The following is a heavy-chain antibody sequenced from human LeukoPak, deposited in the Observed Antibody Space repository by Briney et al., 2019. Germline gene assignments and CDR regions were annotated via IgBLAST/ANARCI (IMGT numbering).Heavy chain of an antibody. CDR1: GGSISSYY. V-gene: IGHV4-59*01. J-gene: IGHJ4*02. Sequence: SETLSLTCTVSGGSISSYYWSWIRQPPGKGLEWIGSIYYSGNTYYNPSLKSRVTISLDTSKKQFSLKLSSVTAADTAVYYCARVNYYDSSGYYYPEYWGQGTLVTVSS. CDR2: IYYSGNT. D-gene: IGHD3-22*01. CDR3: ARVNYYDSSGYYYPEY.